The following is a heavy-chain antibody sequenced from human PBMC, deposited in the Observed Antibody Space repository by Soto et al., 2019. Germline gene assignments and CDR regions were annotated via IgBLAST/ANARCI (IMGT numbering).Heavy chain of an antibody. CDR3: ARDRKFAEYYGMDV. CDR2: IWYDGSNK. CDR1: GFTFSSYG. J-gene: IGHJ6*02. V-gene: IGHV3-33*01. D-gene: IGHD3-10*01. Sequence: GGSLRLSCAASGFTFSSYGMHWVRQAPGKGLEWVAVIWYDGSNKYYADSVKGRFTISRDNSKNTLYLQMNSLRAEDTAVYYCARDRKFAEYYGMDVWGQGTTVTVSS.